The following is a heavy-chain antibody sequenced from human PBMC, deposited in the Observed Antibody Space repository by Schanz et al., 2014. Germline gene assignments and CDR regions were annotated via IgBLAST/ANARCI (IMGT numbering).Heavy chain of an antibody. J-gene: IGHJ5*02. CDR1: GYTFTDYG. Sequence: QVQLVQSGGEMKKPGASVKVSCKASGYTFTDYGLSWVRQAPGQGLEWMGRIISILGIPNYAQKFQGRVTFTADKSTSTAYMELSSLRSEDTAVYYCARGRGCTGGSCYSWFDLWGQGTLVTVSS. D-gene: IGHD2-15*01. CDR3: ARGRGCTGGSCYSWFDL. CDR2: IISILGIP. V-gene: IGHV1-69*04.